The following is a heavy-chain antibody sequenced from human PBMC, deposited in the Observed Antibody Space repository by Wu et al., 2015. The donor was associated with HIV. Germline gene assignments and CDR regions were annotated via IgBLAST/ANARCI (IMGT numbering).Heavy chain of an antibody. Sequence: QVQLLQSGAEVKNPGSSVKVSCKASGATFSSYALSWVRQAPGQGLEWMGRLIPMYGTANYAQKFQGRVTITADESTSTAYMDVSSLRSDDTAVYYCARLAVTGRSWFDPGAREPWSPSP. CDR3: ARLAVTGRSWFDP. V-gene: IGHV1-69*13. D-gene: IGHD6-19*01. CDR2: LIPMYGTA. J-gene: IGHJ5*02. CDR1: GATFSSYA.